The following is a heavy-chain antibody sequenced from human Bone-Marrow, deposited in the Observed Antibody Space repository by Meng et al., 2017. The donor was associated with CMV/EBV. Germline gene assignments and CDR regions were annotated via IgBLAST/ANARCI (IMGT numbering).Heavy chain of an antibody. Sequence: GESLKISCAASGFTFSSYGMHWVRQAPGKGLEWVAVIWYDGSNKYYADSVKGRFTISRDNSKNTLYLQMNSLRAEDTAVYYCAKDGWDIVVVPAALHYGMDVWGQGTTVTVSS. D-gene: IGHD2-2*02. CDR1: GFTFSSYG. CDR3: AKDGWDIVVVPAALHYGMDV. CDR2: IWYDGSNK. V-gene: IGHV3-33*06. J-gene: IGHJ6*02.